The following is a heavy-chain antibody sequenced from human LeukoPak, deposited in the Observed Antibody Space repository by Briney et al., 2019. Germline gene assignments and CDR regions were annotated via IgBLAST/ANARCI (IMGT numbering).Heavy chain of an antibody. CDR1: GFTFSSYS. J-gene: IGHJ4*01. D-gene: IGHD3-10*01. V-gene: IGHV3-21*01. Sequence: GGSLRLSCAASGFTFSSYSMNWVRQAPGKGLEWVSSISSSSSYIYYADSVKGRFTISRDNAKDSLYLQMNSLRVEDTAVYYCARDLRWSFDYWGHGMLVTVSS. CDR2: ISSSSSYI. CDR3: ARDLRWSFDY.